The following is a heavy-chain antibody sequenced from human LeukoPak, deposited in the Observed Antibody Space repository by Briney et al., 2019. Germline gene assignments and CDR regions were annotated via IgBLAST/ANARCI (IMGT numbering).Heavy chain of an antibody. J-gene: IGHJ5*02. V-gene: IGHV3-66*03. D-gene: IGHD3/OR15-3a*01. CDR1: GFRVSYYY. CDR3: ARDRAANQDWVEFDP. Sequence: GGSLRLSCAVSGFRVSYYYMSWVRQAPGKGLEWVGLIRDSGEAFYADFARGRFAISRDESENTLYLQMNNLRVEDTAVYICARDRAANQDWVEFDPWGQGTPVIVSS. CDR2: IRDSGEA.